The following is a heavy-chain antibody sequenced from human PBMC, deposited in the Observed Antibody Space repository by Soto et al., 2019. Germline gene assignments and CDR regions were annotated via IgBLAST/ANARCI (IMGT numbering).Heavy chain of an antibody. D-gene: IGHD3-3*02. Sequence: PSATLSLSCTVPGDSIISSEFYWGWVRPPPGKGLEWIGSIFYLGSSYYNPSLKSRVTMSVDTSKNQFSLRLRSVTAADTALYGGARHSLALRKNNWLEPWGQGIRVTVS. CDR2: IFYLGSS. CDR3: ARHSLALRKNNWLEP. J-gene: IGHJ5*02. V-gene: IGHV4-39*01. CDR1: GDSIISSEFY.